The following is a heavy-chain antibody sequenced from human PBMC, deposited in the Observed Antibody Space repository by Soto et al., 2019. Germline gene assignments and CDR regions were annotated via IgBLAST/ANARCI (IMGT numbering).Heavy chain of an antibody. CDR3: ARWSYLDY. D-gene: IGHD3-3*01. J-gene: IGHJ4*02. CDR2: ISGSDGKT. CDR1: GFSFGSYA. V-gene: IGHV3-23*01. Sequence: GGSLRLSCAGSGFSFGSYALSWVRQAPGKGLEWVSTISGSDGKTFYADSVKGRFSISRDTSQSTLYLQMNSLRADDTAIYYCARWSYLDYWGQGTRVTVSS.